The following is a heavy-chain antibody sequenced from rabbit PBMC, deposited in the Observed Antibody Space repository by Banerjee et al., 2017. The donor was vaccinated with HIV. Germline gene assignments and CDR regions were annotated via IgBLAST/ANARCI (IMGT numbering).Heavy chain of an antibody. CDR3: AREGYYTYDRAGNAYPTYFNL. CDR1: GFSFSSSYY. Sequence: QSVEESGGDLVKPGASLTLTCTASGFSFSSSYYMCWVRQAPGKGLEWIGCIYTGSSGSTYYASWAEGRFTISKTSSTTVTLQMTSLTAADTATYFCAREGYYTYDRAGNAYPTYFNLWGPGTLVTVS. CDR2: IYTGSSGST. V-gene: IGHV1S40*01. D-gene: IGHD6-1*01. J-gene: IGHJ4*01.